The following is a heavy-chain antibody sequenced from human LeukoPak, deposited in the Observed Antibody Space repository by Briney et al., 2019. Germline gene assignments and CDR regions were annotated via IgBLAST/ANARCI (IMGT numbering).Heavy chain of an antibody. J-gene: IGHJ3*01. CDR3: ARISSSNWYNERGAFDV. D-gene: IGHD6-13*01. V-gene: IGHV4-34*01. CDR1: GGSFSGYY. CDR2: INHSGST. Sequence: SETLSLTCAVYGGSFSGYYWSWSRQPPGKGLEWIGEINHSGSTNYNPSLKSRVTISVDTSKNQFSLKLRSVTAADTAVYYCARISSSNWYNERGAFDVWGQGTMVTVSS.